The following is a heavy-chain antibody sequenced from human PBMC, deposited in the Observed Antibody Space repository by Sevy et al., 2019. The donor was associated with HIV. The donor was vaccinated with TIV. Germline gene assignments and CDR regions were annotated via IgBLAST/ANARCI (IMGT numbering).Heavy chain of an antibody. CDR2: ISFDGDNK. J-gene: IGHJ6*02. Sequence: GGSLRLSCEASGFSFSRYGMHWVRQVAGKGLEWVAVISFDGDNKCYSDSVRGRFAISRDNSENTMHLQMNNLRLDDTAVHYCAKGLSSIYPYSMDVWGQGTTVTVSS. CDR1: GFSFSRYG. D-gene: IGHD3-16*01. V-gene: IGHV3-30*18. CDR3: AKGLSSIYPYSMDV.